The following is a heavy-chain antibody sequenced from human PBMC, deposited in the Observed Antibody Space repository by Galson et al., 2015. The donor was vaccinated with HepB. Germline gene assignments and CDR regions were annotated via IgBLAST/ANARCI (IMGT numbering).Heavy chain of an antibody. D-gene: IGHD4-17*01. CDR3: VREQYGDDDAFDI. Sequence: LRLSCAASGFTFSDYGMHWVRQAPGEGLEWVGVIWYDGSNKYYSDSVKDRFTISRDNSKDRMHLEMNSLRAEDTAVYYCVREQYGDDDAFDIWGQGTMVTVSS. J-gene: IGHJ3*02. CDR1: GFTFSDYG. V-gene: IGHV3-33*01. CDR2: IWYDGSNK.